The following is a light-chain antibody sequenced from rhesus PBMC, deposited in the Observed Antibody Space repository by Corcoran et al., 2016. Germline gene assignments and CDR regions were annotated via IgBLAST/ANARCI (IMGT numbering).Light chain of an antibody. J-gene: IGKJ2*01. Sequence: GDRVTVTCRASQGINKELSWYQQKPGKAPRLLIYAASRLQTGVSARFSGSGSGTDYTLPISSLQPEDVATYCCLQGYPTPYSFGQGTKVVVK. V-gene: IGKV1-94*01. CDR2: AAS. CDR1: QGINKE. CDR3: LQGYPTPYS.